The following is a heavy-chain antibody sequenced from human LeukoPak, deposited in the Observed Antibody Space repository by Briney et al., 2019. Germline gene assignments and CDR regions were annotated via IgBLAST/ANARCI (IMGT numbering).Heavy chain of an antibody. D-gene: IGHD6-13*01. V-gene: IGHV3-30-3*01. J-gene: IGHJ1*01. CDR3: AKDGTVAVFEYFQH. Sequence: GRSLRLSCAASGFTFSSYAMHWVRQAPGKGLEWVAVISYDGSNKYYADSVKGRFTISRDNSKNTLYLQMNSLRAEDTAVYYCAKDGTVAVFEYFQHWGQGTLVTVSS. CDR1: GFTFSSYA. CDR2: ISYDGSNK.